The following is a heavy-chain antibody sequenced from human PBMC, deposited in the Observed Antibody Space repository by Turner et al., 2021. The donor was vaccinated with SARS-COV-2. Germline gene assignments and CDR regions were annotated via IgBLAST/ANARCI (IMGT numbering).Heavy chain of an antibody. Sequence: QLQLQEPGPGLVKPSETLSLTCAVSGRSITGSSYNWGWLRQPPGKGLEWIGSIDYSGSTYYNPSLKSRVTISVDTSKNQVSLKLSAVTAADTAVYYCARETADSGSYQDWYFDLWGRGTLVTVSS. CDR3: ARETADSGSYQDWYFDL. V-gene: IGHV4-39*02. D-gene: IGHD1-26*01. J-gene: IGHJ2*01. CDR2: IDYSGST. CDR1: GRSITGSSYN.